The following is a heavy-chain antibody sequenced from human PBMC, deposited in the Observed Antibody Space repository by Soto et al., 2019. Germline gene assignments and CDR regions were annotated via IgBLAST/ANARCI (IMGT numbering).Heavy chain of an antibody. D-gene: IGHD3-16*01. V-gene: IGHV1-18*01. CDR2: ISAYNGNT. J-gene: IGHJ3*02. CDR1: GYTFTSYG. CDR3: ARDVGVMAYTALDAHDAFDI. Sequence: ASVKVSCKASGYTFTSYGISGVRQAPGQGLEWMGRISAYNGNTNYVQKLLGRVTMTTDTSTSTAYMELRSLRSDDTAVYYCARDVGVMAYTALDAHDAFDIWGQGTMVTVSS.